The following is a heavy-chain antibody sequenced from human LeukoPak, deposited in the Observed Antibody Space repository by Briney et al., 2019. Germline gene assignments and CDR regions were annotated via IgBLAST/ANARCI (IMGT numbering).Heavy chain of an antibody. J-gene: IGHJ3*02. Sequence: PGRSLRLSCAASGFTFSSYAMHWVRQAPGKGLEWVAFIRYDGSNKYYADSVQGRFTISRDNSKNTLYVQMNSLRAEDTAVYYCAKPLVVREGDDAFDIWGQGTMVTVSS. V-gene: IGHV3-30*04. D-gene: IGHD6-13*01. CDR1: GFTFSSYA. CDR3: AKPLVVREGDDAFDI. CDR2: IRYDGSNK.